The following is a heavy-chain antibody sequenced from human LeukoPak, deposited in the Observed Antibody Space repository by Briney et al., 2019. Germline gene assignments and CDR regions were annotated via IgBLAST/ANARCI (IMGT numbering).Heavy chain of an antibody. CDR1: GYTFTGYY. D-gene: IGHD2-2*02. J-gene: IGHJ4*02. CDR3: ARVACSSTSCYTTWSPFDY. V-gene: IGHV1-2*02. Sequence: ASEKVSCKASGYTFTGYYMHWVRQAPGQGLEWMGWINPNSGGTNYAQKFQGRVTMTRDTSISTAYMELSRLRSDDTAVYYCARVACSSTSCYTTWSPFDYWGQGTLVTVSS. CDR2: INPNSGGT.